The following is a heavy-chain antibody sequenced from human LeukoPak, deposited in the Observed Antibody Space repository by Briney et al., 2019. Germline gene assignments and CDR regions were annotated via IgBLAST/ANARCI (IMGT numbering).Heavy chain of an antibody. J-gene: IGHJ5*02. V-gene: IGHV1-2*02. CDR2: INPNSGGT. Sequence: ASVKVSCKASGYTFTGYYMHWVRQAPGQGLGWMGWINPNSGGTNYAQKFQGRVTMTRDTSISTAYMELSRLRSDDTAVYYCARGYMTTVTTTWFDPWGQGTLVTVSS. CDR3: ARGYMTTVTTTWFDP. CDR1: GYTFTGYY. D-gene: IGHD4-17*01.